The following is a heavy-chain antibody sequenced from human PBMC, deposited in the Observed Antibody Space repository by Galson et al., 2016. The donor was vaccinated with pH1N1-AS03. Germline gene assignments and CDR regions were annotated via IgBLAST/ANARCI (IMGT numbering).Heavy chain of an antibody. CDR2: IYDTGRT. V-gene: IGHV4-39*01. D-gene: IGHD1-26*01. J-gene: IGHJ4*02. CDR3: ARVVGARPPPDY. Sequence: ATLSLTCTVSGGSISSRAYYWGWIRQPPGKGLEWIGSIYDTGRTTYNPSLKSRVTISGDTSKNQLSLKVTSMTAADTAVYYCARVVGARPPPDYWGQGTLATVSS. CDR1: GGSISSRAYY.